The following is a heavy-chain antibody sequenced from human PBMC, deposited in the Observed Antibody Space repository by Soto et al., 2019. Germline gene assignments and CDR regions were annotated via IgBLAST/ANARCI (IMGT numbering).Heavy chain of an antibody. J-gene: IGHJ4*02. CDR1: GGSFSGYY. CDR2: INHSGST. D-gene: IGHD1-26*01. Sequence: SETLSLTCAVYGGSFSGYYWTWIRQPPGTGLEWIGEINHSGSTNYNPSLKSRVTISVDTSKNQFSLKLTSVTAEDTAVYYCARAHYSTGNYYPFDYWGQGTLVTVSS. V-gene: IGHV4-34*01. CDR3: ARAHYSTGNYYPFDY.